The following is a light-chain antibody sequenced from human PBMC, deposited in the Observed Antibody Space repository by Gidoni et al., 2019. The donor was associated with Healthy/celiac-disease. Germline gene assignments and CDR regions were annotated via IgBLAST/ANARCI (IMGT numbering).Light chain of an antibody. Sequence: SYELTQPPSVSVSPGQTSSITCSGDKLGDKYACWYQQKPGQSPVLVIYQDSKRPSGIPERFSGSNSGNKATLTISGTQAMDEADYYCQEWDSSTALGVFGGGTKLTVL. J-gene: IGLJ3*02. V-gene: IGLV3-1*01. CDR3: QEWDSSTALGV. CDR1: KLGDKY. CDR2: QDS.